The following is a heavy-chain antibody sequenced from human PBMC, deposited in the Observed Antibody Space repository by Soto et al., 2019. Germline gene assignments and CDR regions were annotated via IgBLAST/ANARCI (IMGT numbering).Heavy chain of an antibody. CDR3: ARVERGTVTTVVDAFDI. D-gene: IGHD1-1*01. CDR2: MSHSGGT. CDR1: GGFVSSGSYY. V-gene: IGHV4-61*01. Sequence: SETLSLTGAVYGGFVSSGSYYWSWIRQPPGKGLEWIGEMSHSGGTHFNPSLKSRVTISVDTSKNQFSLNIYSVTAADTALYYCARVERGTVTTVVDAFDIWGPGTMVTVSS. J-gene: IGHJ3*02.